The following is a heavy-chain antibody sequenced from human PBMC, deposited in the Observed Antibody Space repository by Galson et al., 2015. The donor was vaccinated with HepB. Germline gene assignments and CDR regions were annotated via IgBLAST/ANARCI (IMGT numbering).Heavy chain of an antibody. D-gene: IGHD2-15*01. V-gene: IGHV6-1*01. CDR1: GDSVSSNSAA. Sequence: CAISGDSVSSNSAAWYRIRQSPSRGLEWLGRTYYRAKWYNDYAVSVRGRMTINPDTSKNQFSLHLNFVTPEDTAVYYCARVAGTIYYYGMDVWGQGTTVTVSS. CDR2: TYYRAKWYN. J-gene: IGHJ6*02. CDR3: ARVAGTIYYYGMDV.